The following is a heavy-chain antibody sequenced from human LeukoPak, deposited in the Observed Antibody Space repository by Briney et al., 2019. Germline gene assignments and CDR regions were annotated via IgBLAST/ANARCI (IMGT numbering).Heavy chain of an antibody. V-gene: IGHV3-53*01. J-gene: IGHJ3*02. CDR3: ARDPGGPHTVKWDAFDI. CDR2: IYSGGST. D-gene: IGHD2-2*02. CDR1: GFTVGSNY. Sequence: GGSLRLSCAASGFTVGSNYMSWVRQAPGKGLEWVSVIYSGGSTYYADSVKGRFTISRDNSKNTLYLQMNGLRAEDTAVYYCARDPGGPHTVKWDAFDIWGQGTMVTVSS.